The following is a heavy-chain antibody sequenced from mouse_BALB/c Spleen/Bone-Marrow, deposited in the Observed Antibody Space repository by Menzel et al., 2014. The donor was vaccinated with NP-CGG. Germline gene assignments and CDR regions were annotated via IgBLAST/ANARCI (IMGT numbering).Heavy chain of an antibody. Sequence: VQLQQSGAELVKPGASVKLSCTASGFNIKDTYMHWVKQRPEQGLEWIGRIDPANGNTKYDPKFQGKATITADTASNTVYLQLSSLTSEDAAVYYGARWEYYAMDYWGQGTSGTGSS. J-gene: IGHJ4*01. CDR3: ARWEYYAMDY. D-gene: IGHD4-1*01. CDR1: GFNIKDTY. V-gene: IGHV14-3*02. CDR2: IDPANGNT.